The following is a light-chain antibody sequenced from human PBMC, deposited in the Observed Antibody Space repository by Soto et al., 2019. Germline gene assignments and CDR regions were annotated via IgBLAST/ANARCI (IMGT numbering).Light chain of an antibody. J-gene: IGLJ2*01. CDR3: SSYTSSSTVV. CDR2: DVS. Sequence: QSALTQPASVSGSPGQSLTISCTGTSSDVGGYNYVSWYQQHQGKAPKLMIYDVSNRPSGVSNRFSGSKSGNTASLTISGLQAEDEADYYCSSYTSSSTVVFGGGTKVTVL. V-gene: IGLV2-14*01. CDR1: SSDVGGYNY.